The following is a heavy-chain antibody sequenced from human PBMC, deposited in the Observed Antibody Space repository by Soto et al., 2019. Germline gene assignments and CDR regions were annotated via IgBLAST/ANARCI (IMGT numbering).Heavy chain of an antibody. Sequence: QVQLQESGPGLVKPSQTLSLTCTVSGDSISXGXXXXXXRQHPGKGLEWIGYVSPSGTTYYNPSLKSRVSISTDTSKNQFSLEVSSVTAADTAVYYCARDRGSYGMDVWGQGTTVTVSS. J-gene: IGHJ6*02. CDR3: ARDRGSYGMDV. CDR2: VSPSGTT. CDR1: GDSISXGXX. V-gene: IGHV4-31*03.